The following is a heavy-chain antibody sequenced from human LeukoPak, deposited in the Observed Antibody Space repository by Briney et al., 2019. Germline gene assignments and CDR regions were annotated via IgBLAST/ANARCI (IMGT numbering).Heavy chain of an antibody. Sequence: GALVTVSCTASGYTFTSYYMHWVRQAPGQGLEWMGAINSGDGGTTLPQKFQGRVTLTRDTSTSTAYMELRSLRSDDTAVYYCARALREYLGDYWGQGTLVTVSS. CDR3: ARALREYLGDY. CDR2: INSGDGGT. D-gene: IGHD4-17*01. J-gene: IGHJ4*02. V-gene: IGHV1-46*01. CDR1: GYTFTSYY.